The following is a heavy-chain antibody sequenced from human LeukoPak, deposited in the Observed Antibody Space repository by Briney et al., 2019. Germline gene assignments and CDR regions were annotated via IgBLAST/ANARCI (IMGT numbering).Heavy chain of an antibody. CDR1: GFTFSSYW. CDR3: AKSVRGSGSYYGNPPRNSYYYYYMDV. J-gene: IGHJ6*03. CDR2: IRYDGSNK. V-gene: IGHV3-30*02. Sequence: GGSLRLSCAASGFTFSSYWMSWVRQAPGKGLEWVAFIRYDGSNKYYADSVKGRFTISRDNSKNTLYLQMNSLRAEDTAVYYCAKSVRGSGSYYGNPPRNSYYYYYMDVWGKGTTVTISS. D-gene: IGHD3-10*01.